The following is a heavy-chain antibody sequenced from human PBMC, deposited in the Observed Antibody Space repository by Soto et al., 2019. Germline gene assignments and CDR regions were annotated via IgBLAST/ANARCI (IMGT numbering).Heavy chain of an antibody. CDR3: ARRVIGSSRAFDI. J-gene: IGHJ3*02. CDR2: ISDGGDLT. D-gene: IGHD3-10*01. Sequence: PGGSLRLSCAASGFAFSRHPMSWVRQAPEQGLEWVAGISDGGDLTYNADSVRGRFTISRDKSRNPLYLQMNSLRAEDQAVYFCARRVIGSSRAFDIWGQGTMGTVSS. CDR1: GFAFSRHP. V-gene: IGHV3-23*01.